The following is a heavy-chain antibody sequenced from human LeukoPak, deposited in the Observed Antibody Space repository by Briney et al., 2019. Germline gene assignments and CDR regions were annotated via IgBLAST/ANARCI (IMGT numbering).Heavy chain of an antibody. CDR2: ISSSSSYI. CDR1: GFTFSSYS. Sequence: GGSLRLPCAASGFTFSSYSMNWVRQAPGKGLEWVSSISSSSSYIYYADSVKGRFTISRDNAKNSLYLQMNSLRAEDTAVYYCARASYSGSYFGLDPWGQGTLVTVSS. CDR3: ARASYSGSYFGLDP. D-gene: IGHD1-26*01. J-gene: IGHJ5*02. V-gene: IGHV3-21*01.